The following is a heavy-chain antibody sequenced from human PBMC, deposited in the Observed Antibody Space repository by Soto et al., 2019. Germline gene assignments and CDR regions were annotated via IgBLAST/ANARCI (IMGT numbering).Heavy chain of an antibody. CDR2: INPSGGST. D-gene: IGHD6-25*01. CDR1: GYTFTSYY. J-gene: IGHJ4*02. V-gene: IGHV1-46*03. CDR3: ASFDPVGPAAAVKNFDY. Sequence: QVQLVQSGAEVKKPGASVKVSCKASGYTFTSYYMHWVRQAPGQGLEWMGIINPSGGSTSYAQQVQGRVTMTSDTSTSTVYMELSSLRSEDTAVYYFASFDPVGPAAAVKNFDYWGQGTLVTVSS.